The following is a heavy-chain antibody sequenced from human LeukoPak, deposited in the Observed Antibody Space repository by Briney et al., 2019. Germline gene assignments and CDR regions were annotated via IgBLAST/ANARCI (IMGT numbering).Heavy chain of an antibody. CDR1: GFIFSSYW. V-gene: IGHV3-7*01. J-gene: IGHJ4*02. CDR2: IKKDGSEK. Sequence: GGSLRLSCAPSGFIFSSYWMSWVRHAPGKGLEWVANIKKDGSEKYYVDSVKGRLTISRDSSKTSLYLQMISLRAEDTAVYYCARHLSGVTGYTYGRGIDYWGQGTLVTVSS. CDR3: ARHLSGVTGYTYGRGIDY. D-gene: IGHD5-18*01.